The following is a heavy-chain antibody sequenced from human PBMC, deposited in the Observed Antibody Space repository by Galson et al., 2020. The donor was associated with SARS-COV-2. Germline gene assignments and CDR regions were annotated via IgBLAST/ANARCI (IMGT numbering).Heavy chain of an antibody. D-gene: IGHD3-22*01. Sequence: GESLKISCAASGFTFSRYSMHWVRQAPGKGLEWVSSINSSSSYIYYADSVKGRFTISRDNGKNSLYLQMNSLRAEDTAVYYCARVYYDSSGYCGAEYFQHWGQGTLVTVSS. CDR2: INSSSSYI. CDR1: GFTFSRYS. V-gene: IGHV3-21*01. CDR3: ARVYYDSSGYCGAEYFQH. J-gene: IGHJ1*01.